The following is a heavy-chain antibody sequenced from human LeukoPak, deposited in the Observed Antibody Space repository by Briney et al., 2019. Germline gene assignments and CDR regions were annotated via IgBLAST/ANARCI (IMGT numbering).Heavy chain of an antibody. J-gene: IGHJ4*02. CDR1: GFTFSNAW. CDR3: VRYVVHSYFDI. Sequence: PGGSLRLSCAASGFTFSNAWMSWVRQAPGKGLGWVSSITGAGSIQYADSVQGRFTISRDNTQNSIFLQMNSLRAEETAVYYWVRYVVHSYFDIWGQGILVTVSS. CDR2: ITGAGSI. V-gene: IGHV3-69-1*02. D-gene: IGHD2-15*01.